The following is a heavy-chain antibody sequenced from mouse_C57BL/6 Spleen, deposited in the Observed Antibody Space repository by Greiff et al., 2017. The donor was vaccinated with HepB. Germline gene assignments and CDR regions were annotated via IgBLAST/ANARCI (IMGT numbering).Heavy chain of an antibody. CDR2: IDPSDSYT. Sequence: VQLQQSGAELVMPGASVKLSCKASGYTFTSYWMHWVKQRPGQGLEWIGEIDPSDSYTNYTQKFKGKSTLTVDKSSSTAYMQLSSLTSEDSAVYYCARVGYYYGSYWYFDVWGTGTTVTVSS. CDR1: GYTFTSYW. D-gene: IGHD1-1*01. CDR3: ARVGYYYGSYWYFDV. J-gene: IGHJ1*03. V-gene: IGHV1-69*01.